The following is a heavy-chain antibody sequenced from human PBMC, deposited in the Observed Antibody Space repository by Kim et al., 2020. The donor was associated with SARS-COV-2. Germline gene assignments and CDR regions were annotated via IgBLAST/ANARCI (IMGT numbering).Heavy chain of an antibody. D-gene: IGHD3-9*01. CDR1: GGSFSGYY. V-gene: IGHV4-34*01. Sequence: SETLSLTCAVYGGSFSGYYWSWIRQPPGKGLEWIGEINHSGSTNYNPSLKSRVIISVDTSKNQFSLKLSSGTAADTAVYYCAGTHLGTLGYDILTCYYARPYHWCDPWGQGTLVTVSS. CDR3: AGTHLGTLGYDILTCYYARPYHWCDP. J-gene: IGHJ5*02. CDR2: INHSGST.